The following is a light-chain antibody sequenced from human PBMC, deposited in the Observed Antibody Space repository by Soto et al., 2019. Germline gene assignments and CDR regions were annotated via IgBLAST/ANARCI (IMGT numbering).Light chain of an antibody. J-gene: IGKJ5*01. CDR2: ETS. CDR1: QSVGSR. V-gene: IGKV3-15*01. CDR3: QPYHTWPPIP. Sequence: EIGMTPSQTTVSGSPGEGAELAGTASQSVGSRVAWYKQKFGQPPRLLIYETSTRANGIPARFSGSGSGTDFTLSISSLQPGDVGIYSCQPYHTWPPIPFGQGTRLEI.